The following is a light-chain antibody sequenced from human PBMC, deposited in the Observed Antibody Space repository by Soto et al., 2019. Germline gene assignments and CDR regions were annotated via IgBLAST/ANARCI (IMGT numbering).Light chain of an antibody. CDR2: GAS. V-gene: IGKV3-20*01. CDR3: QQYGSPIT. Sequence: DIVLTQSPGTLSLSPGERATLSCRASQSVSSSYLAWYQQKPGQAPRLLIYGASSRATGIPDRFSGSGSGTDLTLTISRLEPEDFAVYYCQQYGSPITFGPGTKVDIK. CDR1: QSVSSSY. J-gene: IGKJ3*01.